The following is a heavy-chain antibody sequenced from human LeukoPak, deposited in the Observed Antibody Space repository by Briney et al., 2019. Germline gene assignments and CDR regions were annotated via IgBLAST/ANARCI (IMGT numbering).Heavy chain of an antibody. D-gene: IGHD3-3*01. CDR2: IYTSGST. V-gene: IGHV4-4*07. J-gene: IGHJ6*03. CDR3: ARGYYDFWSGYYIYYMDV. CDR1: GGSISSYY. Sequence: SETLSLTCTVSGGSISSYYWSWIRQPAGKGLEWIGRIYTSGSTNYNPSLKSRVTMSVDTSKNQFSLKLSSVTAADTAVYYCARGYYDFWSGYYIYYMDVWGKGTTVTVSS.